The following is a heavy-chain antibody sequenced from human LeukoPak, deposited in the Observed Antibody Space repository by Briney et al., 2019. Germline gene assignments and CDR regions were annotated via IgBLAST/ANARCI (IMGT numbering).Heavy chain of an antibody. CDR2: ISAYNGNT. CDR3: AGSNGFPTSYNWFDP. Sequence: ASVKVSCKASGGTFSSHAISWVRQAPGQGLEWMGWISAYNGNTNYAQKLQGRVTMTTDTSTSTAYMELRSLRSDDTAVYYCAGSNGFPTSYNWFDPWGQGTLVTVSS. V-gene: IGHV1-18*01. D-gene: IGHD2-8*01. CDR1: GGTFSSHA. J-gene: IGHJ5*02.